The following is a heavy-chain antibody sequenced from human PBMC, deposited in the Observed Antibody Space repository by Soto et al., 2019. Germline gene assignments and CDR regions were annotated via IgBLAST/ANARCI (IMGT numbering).Heavy chain of an antibody. CDR2: MNPSNGNA. CDR3: ARRKERSGPHYFDA. Sequence: ASVRVSCKASGYTFITYDIHWVRQATGQGLEWMGWMNPSNGNAGYAQKFQGRVTMTRNTSISTAYMDLSSLRSEDTAVYFCARRKERSGPHYFDAWGQGTLVTVSS. V-gene: IGHV1-8*01. D-gene: IGHD6-25*01. J-gene: IGHJ4*02. CDR1: GYTFITYD.